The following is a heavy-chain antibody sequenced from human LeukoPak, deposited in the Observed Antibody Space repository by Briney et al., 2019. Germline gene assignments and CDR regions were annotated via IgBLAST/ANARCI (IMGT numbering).Heavy chain of an antibody. J-gene: IGHJ3*02. V-gene: IGHV3-23*01. D-gene: IGHD6-25*01. CDR2: IRGSDGSI. Sequence: GGSLRLSCEASGFTFSTFDMSWVRQAPGKGLEGVSVIRGSDGSIYYADSVKGRFSISKDSSKDTLYLQMKSLRADDTAVYYCAKGSSLHSSDYGAFDIWGQGTMVTVS. CDR1: GFTFSTFD. CDR3: AKGSSLHSSDYGAFDI.